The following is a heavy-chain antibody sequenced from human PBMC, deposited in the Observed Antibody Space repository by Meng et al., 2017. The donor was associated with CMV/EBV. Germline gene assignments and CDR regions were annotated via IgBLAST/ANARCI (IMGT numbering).Heavy chain of an antibody. CDR2: INPNSGGP. V-gene: IGHV1-2*02. CDR3: ARSPGAITNWFDP. CDR1: GYTFTGYY. J-gene: IGHJ5*02. Sequence: ASVKVSCKASGYTFTGYYMHWVRQAPGQGLEWMGWINPNSGGPNYAQKFQGRVTMTRDTSISTAYMELSRLRSDDTAVYYCARSPGAITNWFDPWGQGTLVTVSS. D-gene: IGHD1-26*01.